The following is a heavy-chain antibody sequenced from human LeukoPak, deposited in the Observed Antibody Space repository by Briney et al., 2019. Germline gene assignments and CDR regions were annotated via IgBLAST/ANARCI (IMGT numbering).Heavy chain of an antibody. D-gene: IGHD3-10*01. V-gene: IGHV1-18*01. CDR3: ARDNRHSWFGDEGYFDY. CDR1: GYTFTSYG. Sequence: ASVKVSCKASGYTFTSYGISWVRQAPGQGLEWMGWISAYNGNTNYAQKLQGRVTMTTDTSTSTAYMELRSLRSDDTAVYYCARDNRHSWFGDEGYFDYWGQGTLVTVSS. J-gene: IGHJ4*02. CDR2: ISAYNGNT.